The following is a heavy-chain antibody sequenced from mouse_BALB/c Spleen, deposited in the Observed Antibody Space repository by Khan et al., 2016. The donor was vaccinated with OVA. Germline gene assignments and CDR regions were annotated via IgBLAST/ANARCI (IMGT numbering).Heavy chain of an antibody. V-gene: IGHV5-6*01. CDR2: ISSDGDYA. J-gene: IGHJ3*01. D-gene: IGHD4-1*01. CDR1: GFTFSSYS. Sequence: EVELVESGGDLMKPGGSLKLSCAASGFTFSSYSMSWVRQIPDKRLEWVASISSDGDYAYYPDSVKGRFTISRDNAKNNLYLKMSSLKSWDTAMYYCASHLTGSFAYWGQGTLVTVSA. CDR3: ASHLTGSFAY.